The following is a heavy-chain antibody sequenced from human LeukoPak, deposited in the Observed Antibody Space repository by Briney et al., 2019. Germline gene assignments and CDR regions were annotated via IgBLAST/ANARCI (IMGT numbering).Heavy chain of an antibody. J-gene: IGHJ4*02. Sequence: GASVKVSCKASGYTFTGYYMHWVRQAPGRGLEWMGRINPNSGGTNYAQKFQGRVTMTRDTSISTAYMELSRLRSDDTAVYYCTSSSSWYEYYFDYWGQGTLVTVSS. CDR2: INPNSGGT. V-gene: IGHV1-2*06. D-gene: IGHD6-13*01. CDR1: GYTFTGYY. CDR3: TSSSSWYEYYFDY.